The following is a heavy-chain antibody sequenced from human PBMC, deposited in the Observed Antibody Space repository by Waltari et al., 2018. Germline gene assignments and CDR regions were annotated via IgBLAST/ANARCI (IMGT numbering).Heavy chain of an antibody. CDR3: ARGGGVLLWFAN. Sequence: EVQLVESGGGLIQPGGSLRLSCAASGFTVSSNYRNWVRQAPGKGLGGVSIIVSGGTTYYADAVKGRFTISRDNSKDTLYLQMNSLRADDTAVYYCARGGGVLLWFANWGQGTLVTVSS. J-gene: IGHJ5*02. V-gene: IGHV3-53*01. D-gene: IGHD3-10*01. CDR1: GFTVSSNY. CDR2: IVSGGTT.